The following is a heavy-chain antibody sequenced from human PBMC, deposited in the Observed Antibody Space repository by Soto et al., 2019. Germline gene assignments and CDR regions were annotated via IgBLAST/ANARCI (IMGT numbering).Heavy chain of an antibody. CDR3: ESGYYYGSGRGDENWFDP. J-gene: IGHJ5*02. CDR1: GFTFSSYT. Sequence: EVQLVESGGGLVKPGGSLRLSCAASGFTFSSYTMNWVRQAPGKGLEWVSSISSSSSYIYYADSVKGRFTISRDNAKNPLYLQMNSLRAEDTAMYYCESGYYYGSGRGDENWFDPWGQGTLVNVSP. V-gene: IGHV3-21*01. D-gene: IGHD3-10*01. CDR2: ISSSSSYI.